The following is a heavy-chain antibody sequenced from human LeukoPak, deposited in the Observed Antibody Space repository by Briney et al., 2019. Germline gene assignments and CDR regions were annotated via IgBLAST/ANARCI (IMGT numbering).Heavy chain of an antibody. Sequence: PSETLSLTCAVYGGSISSYYWSWIRQPAGKGLEWIGRIYTSGSTNYNPSLKSRVTMSVDTSKNQFSLKLSSVTAADTAVYYCARVPDNWWYFDLWGRGTLVTVSS. CDR2: IYTSGST. CDR1: GGSISSYY. D-gene: IGHD1-20*01. CDR3: ARVPDNWWYFDL. J-gene: IGHJ2*01. V-gene: IGHV4-59*10.